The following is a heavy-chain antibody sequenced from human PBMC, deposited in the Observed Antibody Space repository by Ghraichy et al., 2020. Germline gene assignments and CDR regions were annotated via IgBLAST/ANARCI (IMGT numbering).Heavy chain of an antibody. CDR3: ATYSVRRGYERRVIWFDP. Sequence: GGSLRLSCAASGFTFSSYAMHWVRQAPGKGLEWVAVISYDGSNKYYADSVKGRFTISRDNSKNTLYLQMNSLRAEDTAVYYCATYSVRRGYERRVIWFDPWGQGTLVTVSS. D-gene: IGHD3-22*01. J-gene: IGHJ5*02. CDR1: GFTFSSYA. V-gene: IGHV3-30-3*01. CDR2: ISYDGSNK.